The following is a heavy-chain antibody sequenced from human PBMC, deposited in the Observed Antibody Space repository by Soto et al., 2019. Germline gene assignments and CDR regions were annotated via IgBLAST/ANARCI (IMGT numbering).Heavy chain of an antibody. CDR2: IYHSGST. D-gene: IGHD5-12*01. CDR1: GGSISSGGYS. V-gene: IGHV4-30-2*01. Sequence: QLQLQESGSGLVKPSQTLSLTCAVSGGSISSGGYSWSWIRQPPGKGLEWIGYIYHSGSTYYNPCLQSRGTIAVARSKNQFSLKLSSVTAADTAVYYCAAGGGLPRYYWGQGTLVTVSS. CDR3: AAGGGLPRYY. J-gene: IGHJ4*02.